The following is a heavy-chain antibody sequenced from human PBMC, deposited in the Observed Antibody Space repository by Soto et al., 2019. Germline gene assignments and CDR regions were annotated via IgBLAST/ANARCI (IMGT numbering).Heavy chain of an antibody. CDR1: GYTFTGHY. CDR2: IGPETGAT. CDR3: GRGRSGQIVVFY. Sequence: QVQLVQSGAEVKKPGASVKVSCKASGYTFTGHYIHWVRQAPEQGPEWMGEIGPETGATRYAQKFQGKVTMTRDMSITTVYMELNNLSPDDTAVYYCGRGRSGQIVVFYWGQGTPVTVSS. V-gene: IGHV1-2*02. J-gene: IGHJ4*02. D-gene: IGHD1-26*01.